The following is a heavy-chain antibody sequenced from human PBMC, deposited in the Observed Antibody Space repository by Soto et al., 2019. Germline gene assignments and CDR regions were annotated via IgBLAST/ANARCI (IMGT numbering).Heavy chain of an antibody. CDR2: INPSGGST. V-gene: IGHV1-46*03. J-gene: IGHJ6*03. D-gene: IGHD6-6*01. Sequence: QVQLVQSGAEVKKPGASVKVSCKASGYTFTSYYMHWVRQAPGQGLEWMGIINPSGGSTSYAQKFQGRATMTRDTSPSTVYMELSSLRSEDTAVYYCARDGGGAARSYFYYYYYMDVWGKGTTVTVSS. CDR1: GYTFTSYY. CDR3: ARDGGGAARSYFYYYYYMDV.